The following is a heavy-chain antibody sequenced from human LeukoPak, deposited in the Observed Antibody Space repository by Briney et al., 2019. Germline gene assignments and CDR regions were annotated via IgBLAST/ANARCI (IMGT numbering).Heavy chain of an antibody. CDR3: AREEYSGSYGGY. J-gene: IGHJ4*02. V-gene: IGHV3-21*01. Sequence: KSGGSLRLSGAASGFTFSSYSMNWVRQAPGKGLEWVSSISSSSSYIYYADSVKGRFTISRDNAKNSLYLQMNSLRAEDTAVYYCAREEYSGSYGGYWGQGTLVTVSS. D-gene: IGHD1-26*01. CDR2: ISSSSSYI. CDR1: GFTFSSYS.